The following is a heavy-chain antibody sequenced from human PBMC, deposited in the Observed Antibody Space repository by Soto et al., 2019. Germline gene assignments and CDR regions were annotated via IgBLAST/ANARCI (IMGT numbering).Heavy chain of an antibody. CDR3: AKDIAAAAVQRTYYFDY. Sequence: EVQLLESEGGLVQPGGSLRLSCAASGFTFSSYAMSWVRQAPGKGLEWVSAISGSGGSTYYADSVKGRFTISRDNSKNTLYLQMNSLRAEDTAVYYCAKDIAAAAVQRTYYFDYWGQGTLVTVSS. J-gene: IGHJ4*02. V-gene: IGHV3-23*01. CDR1: GFTFSSYA. CDR2: ISGSGGST. D-gene: IGHD6-13*01.